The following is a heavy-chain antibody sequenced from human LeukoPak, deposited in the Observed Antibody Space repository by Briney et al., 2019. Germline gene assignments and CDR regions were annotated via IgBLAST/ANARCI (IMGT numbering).Heavy chain of an antibody. J-gene: IGHJ6*04. V-gene: IGHV1-46*01. Sequence: ASVKVTCTASGYTFTSYYMHWVRQAPGQGLEWMGIINPSGGSTNYAQKFQGRVTITRDTSTSTVYMELSSLRSEDTAVYYCARSLGYCSSTSCSPGRYYGMDVWGKGTTVTVSS. CDR1: GYTFTSYY. CDR2: INPSGGST. D-gene: IGHD2-2*01. CDR3: ARSLGYCSSTSCSPGRYYGMDV.